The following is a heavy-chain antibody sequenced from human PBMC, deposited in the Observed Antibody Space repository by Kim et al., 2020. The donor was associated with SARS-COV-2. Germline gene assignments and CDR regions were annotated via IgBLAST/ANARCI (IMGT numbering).Heavy chain of an antibody. CDR2: IYYSGST. D-gene: IGHD1-26*01. CDR3: ARLHLSGSYSAWFDP. V-gene: IGHV4-59*01. CDR1: GGSISSYY. Sequence: SETMSLTCTVSGGSISSYYWSWIRQPPGKGLEWIGYIYYSGSTNYNPSLKSRVTISVDTSKNQFSLKLSSVTAADTAVYYCARLHLSGSYSAWFDPWGQGTLVTVSS. J-gene: IGHJ5*02.